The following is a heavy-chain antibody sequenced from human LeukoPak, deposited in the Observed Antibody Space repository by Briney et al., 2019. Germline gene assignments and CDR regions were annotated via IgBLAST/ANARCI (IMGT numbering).Heavy chain of an antibody. Sequence: GGSLRLSCAASGFTFSNAWMSWVRQAPGKGLEWVSGISGSGGRTFYADSVKGRFTISRDNSKNTLYLQMNSLRADDTAVYFCATQMTTVTMDDYWGQGTLVTVSS. CDR1: GFTFSNAW. V-gene: IGHV3-23*01. D-gene: IGHD4-17*01. CDR2: ISGSGGRT. CDR3: ATQMTTVTMDDY. J-gene: IGHJ4*02.